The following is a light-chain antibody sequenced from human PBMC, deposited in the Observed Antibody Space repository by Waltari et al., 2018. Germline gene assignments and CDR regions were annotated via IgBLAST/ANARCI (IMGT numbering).Light chain of an antibody. J-gene: IGKJ4*01. V-gene: IGKV3-15*01. CDR1: QRVRSN. CDR2: GAS. CDR3: QQYNNWPPLT. Sequence: EVVMTQSPATLSVPPGETATLSCRASQRVRSNLAWYQQKACQAPRLLIYGASTRATAIPARFSGSGSGTEFTLTISSLQSEDVALYFCQQYNNWPPLTFGGGTKVEIK.